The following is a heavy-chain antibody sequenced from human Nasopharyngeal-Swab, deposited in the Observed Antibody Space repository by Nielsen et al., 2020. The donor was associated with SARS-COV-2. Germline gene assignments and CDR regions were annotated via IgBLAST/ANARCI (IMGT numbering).Heavy chain of an antibody. Sequence: SETLPLTCAVYGGSLSDYHWSWIRQPPGKGLEWIGEMKPSGRTNYNPSLKSRVAISIDTSKNQFFLNLRSVTAADTAVFYCAGHPADFDYWGQGTLVTVSS. CDR1: GGSLSDYH. J-gene: IGHJ4*02. CDR2: MKPSGRT. V-gene: IGHV4-34*01. CDR3: AGHPADFDY.